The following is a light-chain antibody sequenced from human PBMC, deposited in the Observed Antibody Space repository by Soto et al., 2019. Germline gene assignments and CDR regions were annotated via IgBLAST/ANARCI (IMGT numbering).Light chain of an antibody. Sequence: QSALTQPPSVSGSPGQSVAISCTGTSSDVGTYDRVSWYQQPPGTAPKLIIYEVSDRPSGVPDRFSGSKSGNTASLTISGLQAEDEADYYCSSFTSDTTRVFGGGTKLT. J-gene: IGLJ2*01. V-gene: IGLV2-18*02. CDR3: SSFTSDTTRV. CDR2: EVS. CDR1: SSDVGTYDR.